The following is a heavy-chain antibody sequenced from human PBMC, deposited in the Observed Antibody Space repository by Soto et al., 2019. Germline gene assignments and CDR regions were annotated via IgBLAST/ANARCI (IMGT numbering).Heavy chain of an antibody. CDR2: IIPIFGTA. CDR3: ARDRSSGYGYGYGIGFWFDP. J-gene: IGHJ5*02. CDR1: GGTFSSYA. V-gene: IGHV1-69*01. Sequence: QVQLVQSGAEVKKPGSSVKVSCKASGGTFSSYAISWVRQAPGQGLEWMGGIIPIFGTANYAQKFQGRVTMSADESTGTAYMELGSLRSEDTAVYYCARDRSSGYGYGYGIGFWFDPWGQGTLVTVSS. D-gene: IGHD5-18*01.